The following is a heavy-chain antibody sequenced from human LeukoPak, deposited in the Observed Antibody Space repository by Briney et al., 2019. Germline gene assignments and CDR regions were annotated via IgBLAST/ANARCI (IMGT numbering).Heavy chain of an antibody. V-gene: IGHV3-20*04. Sequence: GGSLRLSCAASGFTFDDYGMSWVRQAPGKWLEWVPGTNWNGGNTGYADSVKGRFTISRDNAKNSLYLQMNSLRAEDTALYYCARVYSGYENYYYYYYMDVWGKGTTVTVSS. CDR1: GFTFDDYG. CDR3: ARVYSGYENYYYYYYMDV. J-gene: IGHJ6*03. CDR2: TNWNGGNT. D-gene: IGHD5-12*01.